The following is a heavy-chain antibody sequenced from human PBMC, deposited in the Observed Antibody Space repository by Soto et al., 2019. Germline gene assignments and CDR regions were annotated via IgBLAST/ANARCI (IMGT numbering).Heavy chain of an antibody. Sequence: PGGSLRLSCAASGFTFSSYAISWVRQAPGKGLEWVSAISGSGGSTYYAASGKGRFTISRDNSKNPLYLQMNSLRAEDTAVYYCAKRAVAGPFDYWGQGTLVTVAS. V-gene: IGHV3-23*01. D-gene: IGHD6-19*01. CDR2: ISGSGGST. J-gene: IGHJ4*02. CDR3: AKRAVAGPFDY. CDR1: GFTFSSYA.